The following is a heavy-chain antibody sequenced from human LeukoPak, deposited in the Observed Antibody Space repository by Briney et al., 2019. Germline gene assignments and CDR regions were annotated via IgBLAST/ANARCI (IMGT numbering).Heavy chain of an antibody. CDR1: GGSISSSSYY. CDR2: IYYSGST. Sequence: SETLSLTCTVSGGSISSSSYYWGWIRQPPGKGLEWIGSIYYSGSTYYNPSLKSRVTISVDTSKNQFSLKLSSVTAADTAVYYCARAFKGSPYYFDYWGQGTLVTVSS. V-gene: IGHV4-39*07. D-gene: IGHD2-15*01. J-gene: IGHJ4*02. CDR3: ARAFKGSPYYFDY.